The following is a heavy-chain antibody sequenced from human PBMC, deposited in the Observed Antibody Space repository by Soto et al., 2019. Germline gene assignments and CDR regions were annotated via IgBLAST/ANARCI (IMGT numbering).Heavy chain of an antibody. CDR3: ARDLTTVTKDAFDI. CDR1: GYTFTSYD. Sequence: QVQLVQSGAEVKKPGASVKVSCKASGYTFTSYDINWVRQATGQGLEWMGWMNPNSGNTGYAQKFQGRVTMPRNTSISTAYMELSSLRSEDTAVYYCARDLTTVTKDAFDIWGQGTMVTVSS. J-gene: IGHJ3*02. CDR2: MNPNSGNT. V-gene: IGHV1-8*01. D-gene: IGHD4-17*01.